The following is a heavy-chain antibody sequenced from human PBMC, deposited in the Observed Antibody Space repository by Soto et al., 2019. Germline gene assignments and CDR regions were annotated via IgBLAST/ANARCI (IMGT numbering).Heavy chain of an antibody. CDR3: ARDQGMITFGGLMTKVRYYYGMDA. V-gene: IGHV1-18*04. J-gene: IGHJ6*02. CDR2: ISAYNGNT. D-gene: IGHD3-16*01. CDR1: GYTFTSYG. Sequence: RASVKVSCKASGYTFTSYGISWVRQAPGQGLEWMGWISAYNGNTNYAQKLQGRVTMTTDTSTSTAYMELRSLRSDDTAVYYCARDQGMITFGGLMTKVRYYYGMDAWGQGTTVTVSS.